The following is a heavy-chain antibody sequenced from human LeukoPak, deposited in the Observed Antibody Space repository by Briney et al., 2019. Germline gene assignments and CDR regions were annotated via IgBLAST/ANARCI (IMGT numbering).Heavy chain of an antibody. CDR2: INWNGGSV. V-gene: IGHV3-20*01. Sequence: GGSLRLSCAASGFTVDDYGLSWVRQPPVKGLEWVSGINWNGGSVDYADSVKGRFTISRDNAKNSLYLQMNSLRAEDTALYHCARARGSSWFYAFDIWGQGTMVTVSS. CDR1: GFTVDDYG. J-gene: IGHJ3*02. CDR3: ARARGSSWFYAFDI. D-gene: IGHD6-13*01.